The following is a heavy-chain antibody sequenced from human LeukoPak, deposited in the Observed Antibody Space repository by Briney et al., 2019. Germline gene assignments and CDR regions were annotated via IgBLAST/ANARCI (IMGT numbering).Heavy chain of an antibody. Sequence: SETLSLTCTVSGGSISSGDYYWSWIRQPAGKGLEWIGRIYTSGSTNYNPSLKSRVTMSVDMSKNQFSLKLSSVTAADTAVYYCARTGGSYYWFDPWGQGTLVTVSS. V-gene: IGHV4-61*02. CDR3: ARTGGSYYWFDP. CDR1: GGSISSGDYY. J-gene: IGHJ5*02. CDR2: IYTSGST. D-gene: IGHD1-26*01.